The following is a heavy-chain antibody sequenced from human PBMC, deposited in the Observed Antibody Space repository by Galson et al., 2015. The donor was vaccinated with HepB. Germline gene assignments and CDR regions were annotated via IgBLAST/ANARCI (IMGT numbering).Heavy chain of an antibody. J-gene: IGHJ4*02. Sequence: SVKVSCKASGYTFTSYGISWMRQAPGQGLEWMGWISAYNGNTNYAQKLQGRVTMTTDTSTSTAYMELRSLRSDDTAVYYCARATAYDFWSGYPYYFDYWGQGTLVTVSS. CDR3: ARATAYDFWSGYPYYFDY. V-gene: IGHV1-18*04. CDR2: ISAYNGNT. CDR1: GYTFTSYG. D-gene: IGHD3-3*01.